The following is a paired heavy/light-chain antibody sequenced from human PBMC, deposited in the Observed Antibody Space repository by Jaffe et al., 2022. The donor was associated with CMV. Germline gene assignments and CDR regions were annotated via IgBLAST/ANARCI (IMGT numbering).Light chain of an antibody. V-gene: IGKV4-1*01. CDR2: WAS. CDR1: QSVFSNFYGKNY. J-gene: IGKJ4*01. Sequence: EIVLTQSPDSLSVSLGGRATVNCTASQSVFSNFYGKNYLSWHQWQPGQPPKLLLYWASTRQSGVPDRFSGSGSKTDFTLFINNLQPEDAAIYYCHQYYETPLTFGGGTKVDI. CDR3: HQYYETPLT.
Heavy chain of an antibody. D-gene: IGHD4-17*01. Sequence: QVQLVQSGAEVKKPGASVKVSCKASGYTFTEHYLHWVRLVPGQGLEWLGIIHARDGSISYPRKFNDRVEMTIDTSATTVYMELRSLTSEDTGVYYCARLMGTYGGPQGYPDVWGQGTLVTVSS. CDR3: ARLMGTYGGPQGYPDV. J-gene: IGHJ1*01. V-gene: IGHV1-46*01. CDR1: GYTFTEHY. CDR2: IHARDGSI.